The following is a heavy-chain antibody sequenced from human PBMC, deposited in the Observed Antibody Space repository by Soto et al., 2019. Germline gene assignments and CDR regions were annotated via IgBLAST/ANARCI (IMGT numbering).Heavy chain of an antibody. D-gene: IGHD3-10*01. V-gene: IGHV3-53*04. CDR1: GFIVSSNY. Sequence: EVRLVEPGGGLVQPGGSLRLSCAASGFIVSSNYMTWVRQAPGKGLEWVSLLYSGGATHYAASVKGRFTISSHSSQNTLFLQMNSLRTEDTATYYCLRGRYGSQIHWGQGTKVTVSS. CDR3: LRGRYGSQIH. CDR2: LYSGGAT. J-gene: IGHJ4*02.